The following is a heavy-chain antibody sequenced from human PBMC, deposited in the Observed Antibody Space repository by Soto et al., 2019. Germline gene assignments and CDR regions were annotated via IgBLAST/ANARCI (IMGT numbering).Heavy chain of an antibody. CDR3: ARARVSGYNYYYYGMDV. CDR2: IYYSGST. V-gene: IGHV4-59*01. CDR1: GGSISSYY. D-gene: IGHD3-22*01. J-gene: IGHJ6*02. Sequence: SETLSLTCTVSGGSISSYYWSWIRQPPGKGLEWIGYIYYSGSTNYNPSLKSRVTISVDTSKNQFSLKLSSVTAADTAVYYCARARVSGYNYYYYGMDVWGQGTTVTVSS.